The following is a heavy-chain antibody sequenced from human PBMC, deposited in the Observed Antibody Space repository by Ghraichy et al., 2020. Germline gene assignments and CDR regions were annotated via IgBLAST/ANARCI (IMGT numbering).Heavy chain of an antibody. CDR3: ARMGGYKAPLWY. D-gene: IGHD3-10*01. CDR1: GGSFSGYY. CDR2: INHSGST. Sequence: SETLSLTCAVYGGSFSGYYWSWIRQPPGKGLEWIGEINHSGSTNYNPSLKSRVAISVDTSKNQFSLKLNSVTAADTAVYYCARMGGYKAPLWYWGQGTLVAVSS. J-gene: IGHJ4*02. V-gene: IGHV4-34*01.